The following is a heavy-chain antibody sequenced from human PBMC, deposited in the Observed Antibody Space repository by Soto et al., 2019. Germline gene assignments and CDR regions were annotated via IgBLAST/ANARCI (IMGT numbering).Heavy chain of an antibody. Sequence: QVQLVESGGGVVQPGRSLRLSCAASGFTFSSYAMHWVRQAPGKGLEWVAVISYDGSNKYYADSVKGRFTISRDNSKNTLYLQMNSLRAEDTAVYYCARDRCISTSCYAGVLDYWGQGTLVTVSS. CDR3: ARDRCISTSCYAGVLDY. CDR1: GFTFSSYA. D-gene: IGHD2-2*01. CDR2: ISYDGSNK. J-gene: IGHJ4*02. V-gene: IGHV3-30-3*01.